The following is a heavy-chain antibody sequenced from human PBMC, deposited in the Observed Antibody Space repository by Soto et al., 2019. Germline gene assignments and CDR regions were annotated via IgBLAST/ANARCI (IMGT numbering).Heavy chain of an antibody. V-gene: IGHV1-18*01. CDR3: AREGYYDSSGYYNYYGMDV. J-gene: IGHJ6*02. CDR1: GYTFTSYC. Sequence: ASVKVSCKASGYTFTSYCISWVRQAPGQGLEWMGWISAYNGNTNYAQKLQGRVTMTTDTSTSTAYMELRSLRSDDTAVYYCAREGYYDSSGYYNYYGMDVWGQGTTVTVSS. D-gene: IGHD3-22*01. CDR2: ISAYNGNT.